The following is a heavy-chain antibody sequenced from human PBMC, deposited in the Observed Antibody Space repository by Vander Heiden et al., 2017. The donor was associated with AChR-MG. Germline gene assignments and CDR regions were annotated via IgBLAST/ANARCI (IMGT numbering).Heavy chain of an antibody. CDR3: AKEGPGGGRWELLVGFDY. D-gene: IGHD1-26*01. J-gene: IGHJ4*02. CDR1: GFTFSSYA. CDR2: ISGSGGST. V-gene: IGHV3-23*01. Sequence: EVQLLESGGGLVQPGGSLRLSCAASGFTFSSYAMSWVRQAPGKGLEWVSAISGSGGSTYYADSVKGLFTISRDNSKNTLYLQMNSLRAEDTAVYYCAKEGPGGGRWELLVGFDYWGQGTLVTVSS.